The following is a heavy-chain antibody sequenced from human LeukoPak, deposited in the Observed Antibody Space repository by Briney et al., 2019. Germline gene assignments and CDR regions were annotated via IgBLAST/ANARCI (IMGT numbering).Heavy chain of an antibody. CDR3: ARSKYDFWSGYYAPTASDY. Sequence: GGSLRLSCAASGFTFSSYSMNWVRQAPGKGLEWVSSIISSSSYIYYADSVKGRFTISRDNAKNSLYLQMNSLRAEDTAVYYCARSKYDFWSGYYAPTASDYWGQGTLVTVSS. CDR1: GFTFSSYS. J-gene: IGHJ4*02. D-gene: IGHD3-3*01. CDR2: IISSSSYI. V-gene: IGHV3-21*01.